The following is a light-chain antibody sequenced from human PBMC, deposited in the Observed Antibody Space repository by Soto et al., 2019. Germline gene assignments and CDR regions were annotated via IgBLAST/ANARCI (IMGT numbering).Light chain of an antibody. CDR3: SSYTSSSTGV. V-gene: IGLV2-14*01. J-gene: IGLJ3*02. Sequence: QSALTQPASVSGSPGQSITISCTGTSSDVGGYNYVSWSQQHPGKAPELMIYDVSNRPSGVSNRFSGSKSGNTASLTISGLQAEDEADYYCSSYTSSSTGVFGGGTKLTVL. CDR1: SSDVGGYNY. CDR2: DVS.